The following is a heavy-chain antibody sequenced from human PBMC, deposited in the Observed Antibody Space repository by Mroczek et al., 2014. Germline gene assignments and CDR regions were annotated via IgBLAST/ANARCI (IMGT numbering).Heavy chain of an antibody. V-gene: IGHV3-23*01. CDR3: AKTTGFYSSSSEGGWFDP. CDR1: GFTFSSYA. Sequence: EVQLLETGGGLVQPGGSLRLSCAASGFTFSSYAMSWVRQAPGKGLEWVSAISGSGGSTYYADSVKGRFTISRDNSKNTLYLQMNSLRAEDTAVYYCAKTTGFYSSSSEGGWFDPWGQGTLVTVSS. D-gene: IGHD6-6*01. CDR2: ISGSGGST. J-gene: IGHJ5*02.